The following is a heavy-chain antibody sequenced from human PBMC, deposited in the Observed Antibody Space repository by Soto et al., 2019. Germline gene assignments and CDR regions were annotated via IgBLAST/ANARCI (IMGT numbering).Heavy chain of an antibody. J-gene: IGHJ4*02. CDR2: INPSAGST. V-gene: IGHV1-46*01. CDR1: GDTFTRYS. CDR3: ATPLRDGYVNFDY. D-gene: IGHD5-12*01. Sequence: ASVKVSCKASGDTFTRYSIHWMRLVPGQGLEWMGLINPSAGSTSNAQKFQGRVTMTRDTSTDTAYMELSSLRSEDTAVYYCATPLRDGYVNFDYWGQGTLVTVSS.